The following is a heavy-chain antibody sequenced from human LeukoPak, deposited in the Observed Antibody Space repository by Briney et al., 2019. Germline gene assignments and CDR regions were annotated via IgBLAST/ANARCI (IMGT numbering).Heavy chain of an antibody. J-gene: IGHJ4*02. CDR1: GGSISSSSYY. V-gene: IGHV4-39*01. D-gene: IGHD3-22*01. Sequence: SETLSLTCTVSGGSISSSSYYWGWIRQPPGKGLEWIGSIYYSGSTYYNPSLKSRVTISVDTPKNQFSLKLSSVTAADTAVYYCARLSPRLAFDYWGQGTLVTVSS. CDR2: IYYSGST. CDR3: ARLSPRLAFDY.